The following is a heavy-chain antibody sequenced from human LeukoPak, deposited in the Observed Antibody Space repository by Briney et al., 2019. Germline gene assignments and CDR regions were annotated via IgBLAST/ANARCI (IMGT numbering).Heavy chain of an antibody. J-gene: IGHJ4*02. CDR1: GYAFTGYY. V-gene: IGHV1-2*06. CDR3: ARDLRQWLVNFDY. Sequence: ASVKVSCKASGYAFTGYYMHWVRQAPGQGLEWMGRINPNSGGTNYAQKFQGRVTMTRDTSISTAYMELSRLRSDDTAVYYCARDLRQWLVNFDYWGQGTLVTVSS. CDR2: INPNSGGT. D-gene: IGHD6-19*01.